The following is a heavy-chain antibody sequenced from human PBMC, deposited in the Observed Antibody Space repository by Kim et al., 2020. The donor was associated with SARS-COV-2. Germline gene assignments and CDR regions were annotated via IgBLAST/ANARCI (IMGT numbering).Heavy chain of an antibody. CDR1: GFTFGDYA. V-gene: IGHV3-9*01. CDR3: ATAAPHYSHYDVYFDY. J-gene: IGHJ4*02. D-gene: IGHD4-4*01. CDR2: ISWNSGSI. Sequence: GGSLRLSCAASGFTFGDYAMHWVRQAPGKGLEWVSGISWNSGSIGYADSVKGRFTISRDNAKNSLYLQMNSLRAEDTALYYCATAAPHYSHYDVYFDYWGQGTLLTVSS.